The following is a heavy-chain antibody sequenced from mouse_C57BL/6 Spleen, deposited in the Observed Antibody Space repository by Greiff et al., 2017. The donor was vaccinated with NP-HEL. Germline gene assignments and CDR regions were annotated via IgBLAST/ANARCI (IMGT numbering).Heavy chain of an antibody. CDR1: GYAFSSSW. J-gene: IGHJ4*01. CDR2: IYPGDGDT. Sequence: VQLQESGPELVKPGASVKISCKASGYAFSSSWMNWVKQRPGKGLEWIGRIYPGDGDTNYNGKFKGKATLTADKSSSTAYMQLSSLTSEESAVYFCARWGNYDMDYWGQGTSVTVSS. V-gene: IGHV1-82*01. CDR3: ARWGNYDMDY.